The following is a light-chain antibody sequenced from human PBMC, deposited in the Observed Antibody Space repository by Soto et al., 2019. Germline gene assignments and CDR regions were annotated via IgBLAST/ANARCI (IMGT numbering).Light chain of an antibody. CDR2: DAS. CDR3: RQRSNWLFT. J-gene: IGKJ4*01. V-gene: IGKV3-11*01. Sequence: EIVSTQSPATLSLSPGERATLSCRARQSVTRYLACYQQKPGQAPELLIYDASNRAAGIPARFSGSVSGTDFTLTISSRGPEGFAVYYCRQRSNWLFTFGGGTKVEIK. CDR1: QSVTRY.